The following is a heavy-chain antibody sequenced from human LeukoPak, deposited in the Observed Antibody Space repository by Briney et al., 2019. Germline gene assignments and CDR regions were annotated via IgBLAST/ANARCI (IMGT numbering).Heavy chain of an antibody. CDR3: ARFLAAAGTFDY. V-gene: IGHV1-46*01. D-gene: IGHD6-13*01. Sequence: ASVKVSFKASGYTFTIYYMHWMRHAPGQGLELMGIINPSGGSTSYAQKFQGRVSMTRDMSTSTVYMELSSLRSEDTAVYYCARFLAAAGTFDYWGQGTLVTVSS. J-gene: IGHJ4*02. CDR2: INPSGGST. CDR1: GYTFTIYY.